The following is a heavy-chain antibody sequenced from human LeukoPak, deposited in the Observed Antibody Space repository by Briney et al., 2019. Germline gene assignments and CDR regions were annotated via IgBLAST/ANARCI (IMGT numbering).Heavy chain of an antibody. J-gene: IGHJ4*02. V-gene: IGHV3-48*03. CDR2: VSSRAGTI. CDR1: GFTFSNYE. CDR3: ARGQTLTF. Sequence: GGSLRLSCAASGFTFSNYEMNWVRQAPGKGLEWVSSVSSRAGTIYYADSVKGRFTISRDNAKNALYLQMNSLRAEDTGVYFCARGQTLTFWGQGTLVTVSS.